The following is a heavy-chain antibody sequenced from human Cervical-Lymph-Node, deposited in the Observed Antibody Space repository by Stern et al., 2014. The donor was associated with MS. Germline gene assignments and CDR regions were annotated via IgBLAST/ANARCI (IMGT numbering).Heavy chain of an antibody. Sequence: EVQLVESGGGLIQPGGTLRLSCAASGFSVSSNYMNWVRQAPGKGLEWVSVLYTDGSSDYADSVKGRFTISRDNSKDTLYLLMNSLRDEDTAIYYCASSITIFGDYYGMDLWGQGTSVTVSS. V-gene: IGHV3-53*01. CDR2: LYTDGSS. CDR1: GFSVSSNY. D-gene: IGHD3-3*01. CDR3: ASSITIFGDYYGMDL. J-gene: IGHJ6*02.